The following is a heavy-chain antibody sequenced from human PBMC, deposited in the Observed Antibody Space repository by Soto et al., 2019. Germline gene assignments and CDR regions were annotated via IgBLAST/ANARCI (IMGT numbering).Heavy chain of an antibody. D-gene: IGHD2-15*01. CDR2: IYYSGST. V-gene: IGHV4-31*03. CDR1: GGSISSGGYY. Sequence: QVQLQESGPGLVKPSQTLSLTCTVSGGSISSGGYYWNWIRQHPGKGLEWIGYIYYSGSTYYNPSLKSRVTKSVDTSKNQCSLKRRAVTAADTAVYYCARVGSMNYGGNVPDYWGQGTLVTVSS. J-gene: IGHJ4*02. CDR3: ARVGSMNYGGNVPDY.